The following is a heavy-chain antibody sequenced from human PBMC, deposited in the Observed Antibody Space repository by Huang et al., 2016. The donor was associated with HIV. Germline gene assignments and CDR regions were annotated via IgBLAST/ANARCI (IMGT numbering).Heavy chain of an antibody. V-gene: IGHV4-30-4*08. Sequence: QVQLQESGPGPVKHSQTLSLTCTVSGDSISRGVYLWSWIRQSQGKGLGWSWSIYYTGTTSYNPSLRSRVTMSVDTSKNQFSLRLTSVTAEDTAVYYCARDRITQCNGGRCYSDWSDPWGQGTLVIVSS. CDR3: ARDRITQCNGGRCYSDWSDP. CDR1: GDSISRGVYL. D-gene: IGHD2-15*01. CDR2: IYYTGTT. J-gene: IGHJ5*02.